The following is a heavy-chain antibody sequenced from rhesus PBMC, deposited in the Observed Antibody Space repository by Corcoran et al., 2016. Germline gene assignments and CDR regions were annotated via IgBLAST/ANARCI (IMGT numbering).Heavy chain of an antibody. CDR2: IYGSSGST. Sequence: QVQLQESGPGVVKPSETLSLTCAVSGYSISSGYDWSWIRQPPGKGLEWIGYIYGSSGSTNYNPSLNNRVTNSKDTSKNQFSLKLSSVTAADTAVYYCARERGDYYAYYFDYWGQGVLVTVSS. J-gene: IGHJ4*01. D-gene: IGHD3-34*01. CDR3: ARERGDYYAYYFDY. V-gene: IGHV4-127*01. CDR1: GYSISSGYD.